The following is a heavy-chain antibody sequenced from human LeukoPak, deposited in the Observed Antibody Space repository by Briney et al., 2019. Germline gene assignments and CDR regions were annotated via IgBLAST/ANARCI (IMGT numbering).Heavy chain of an antibody. CDR1: GFTFGICA. J-gene: IGHJ4*02. CDR2: IGSSDI. D-gene: IGHD1-7*01. Sequence: GGSLRPSCAASGFTFGICAMSWVRQAPGKGLGWVASIGSSDIYYADSVKGRFTVSRDNSQNTLYLQLNSLRAEDTAVYYCAKDATPGNSIWDYFARWGPGTLVTVSS. V-gene: IGHV3-23*01. CDR3: AKDATPGNSIWDYFAR.